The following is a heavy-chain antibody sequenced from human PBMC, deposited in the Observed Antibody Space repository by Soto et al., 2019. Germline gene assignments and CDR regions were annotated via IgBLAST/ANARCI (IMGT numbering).Heavy chain of an antibody. V-gene: IGHV1-69*06. Sequence: QVQLVQSGAEVKKPGSSVKVSCKASGGTFSSYAISWVRQAPGQGLEWMGGIIPIFGTANYAQKFQGSVRIPADKSTSTAYMELSSLRSEDTAVYYCARDMGSSSAFDYWGQGTLVTVSS. J-gene: IGHJ4*02. CDR2: IIPIFGTA. CDR3: ARDMGSSSAFDY. D-gene: IGHD6-6*01. CDR1: GGTFSSYA.